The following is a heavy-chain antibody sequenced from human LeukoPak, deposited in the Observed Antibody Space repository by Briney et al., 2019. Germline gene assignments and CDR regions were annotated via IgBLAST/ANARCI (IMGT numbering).Heavy chain of an antibody. J-gene: IGHJ4*02. CDR3: AKEIFSGLLYIDY. CDR2: ITDAVGST. CDR1: GFTFSSSS. D-gene: IGHD5-12*01. V-gene: IGHV3-23*01. Sequence: GGSLRLSCAASGFTFSSSSISWVRQAPGKGLEWVSAITDAVGSTHYADSVKGRFTISSDNSKNTVYLQMNSLRPEDMAVYYCAKEIFSGLLYIDYWGQGTLVTVSS.